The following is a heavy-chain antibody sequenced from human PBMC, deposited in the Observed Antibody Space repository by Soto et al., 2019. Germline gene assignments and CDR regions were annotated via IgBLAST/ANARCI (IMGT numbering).Heavy chain of an antibody. CDR1: VGSVSNSNYY. J-gene: IGHJ4*02. CDR2: VYYRWRS. Sequence: PSETLSLTCTVSVGSVSNSNYYLGWIRQSPGKGLEWIGSVYYRWRSYSKSSVKSRVTISVDTSKNQFSLNLNSVTASDTAVYYCVSQRTSVLTQAYFDYWGPGALVTVPS. D-gene: IGHD2-8*01. V-gene: IGHV4-39*01. CDR3: VSQRTSVLTQAYFDY.